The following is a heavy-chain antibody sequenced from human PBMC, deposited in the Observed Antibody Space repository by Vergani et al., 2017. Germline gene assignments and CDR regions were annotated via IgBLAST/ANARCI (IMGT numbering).Heavy chain of an antibody. CDR1: GGSISSYY. Sequence: QVQLQESGPGLVKPSETLSLTCTVSGGSISSYYWSWIRQPPGKGLEWIGYIYYSGSTNYNPSLKSRVTISVDTSKNQFSLKLSSVTAADTAVYYCARGAITIFGVATNWFDPWGQGTLVTVSS. V-gene: IGHV4-59*01. D-gene: IGHD3-3*01. CDR3: ARGAITIFGVATNWFDP. CDR2: IYYSGST. J-gene: IGHJ5*02.